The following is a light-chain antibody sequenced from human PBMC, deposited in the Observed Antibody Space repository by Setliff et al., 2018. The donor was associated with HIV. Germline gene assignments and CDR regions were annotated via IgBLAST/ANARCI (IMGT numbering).Light chain of an antibody. Sequence: QSVLTQPASVSGSPEQSITISCTGSSSDIGGYNYVSWYQQHPGKAPKLMIFEVNNRPAGASNRFSASKSGNTASLTISGLQAEDEANYYCSSFSTINTQIFGTGTKGTVL. J-gene: IGLJ1*01. CDR1: SSDIGGYNY. CDR2: EVN. CDR3: SSFSTINTQI. V-gene: IGLV2-14*01.